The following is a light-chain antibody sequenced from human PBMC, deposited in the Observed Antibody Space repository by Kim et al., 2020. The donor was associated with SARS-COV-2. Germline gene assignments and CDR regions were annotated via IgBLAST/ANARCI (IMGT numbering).Light chain of an antibody. Sequence: ASGQTVRITCKGDSLRSYYTSWYQQKPGQAPVLVIYGKNNRPSGIPDRFSGSSSGNTASLTITGAQAEDEADDYCNSRDSSGNHVFGTGTKVTVL. J-gene: IGLJ1*01. CDR3: NSRDSSGNHV. V-gene: IGLV3-19*01. CDR1: SLRSYY. CDR2: GKN.